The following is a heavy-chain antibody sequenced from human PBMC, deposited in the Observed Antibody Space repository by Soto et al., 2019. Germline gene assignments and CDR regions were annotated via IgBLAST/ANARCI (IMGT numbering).Heavy chain of an antibody. CDR2: INPSGGST. CDR1: GYTFTSYY. V-gene: IGHV1-46*01. CDR3: ARWVQGRDYYYYYGMDV. J-gene: IGHJ6*02. D-gene: IGHD5-18*01. Sequence: ASVNFSCKASGYTFTSYYMHWVPQAPGQGLEWMGIINPSGGSTSYAQKFQGRVTMTRDTSTSTVYMELSSLRSEDTAVYYCARWVQGRDYYYYYGMDVWGQGTTVTVAS.